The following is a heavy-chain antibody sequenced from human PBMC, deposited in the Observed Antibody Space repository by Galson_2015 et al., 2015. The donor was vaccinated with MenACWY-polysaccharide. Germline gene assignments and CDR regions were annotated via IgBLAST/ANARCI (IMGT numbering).Heavy chain of an antibody. CDR3: ARAGRDSSGSFYHGGFDP. D-gene: IGHD3-10*01. CDR1: EFTFSNYA. V-gene: IGHV3-33*01. Sequence: SLRLSCAASEFTFSNYAIHWVRQAPGKGLEWVAVIWDDGRKRYYADSVKGRFIISRDNSENTLFLQMNNLRADDTAVYYCARAGRDSSGSFYHGGFDPWSQGALVSVSS. J-gene: IGHJ5*02. CDR2: IWDDGRKR.